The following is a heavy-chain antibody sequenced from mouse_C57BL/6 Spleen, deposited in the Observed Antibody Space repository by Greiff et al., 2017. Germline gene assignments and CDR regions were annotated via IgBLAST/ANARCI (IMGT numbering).Heavy chain of an antibody. V-gene: IGHV6-6*01. Sequence: EVKLMESGGGLVQPGGSMKLSCAASGFTFSDAWMDWVRQSPEKGLEWVDEIRNKANNHATYYAESVKGRFTISRDDSKSSVYLQMNSLRAEDTGTYYCTRAYYDLHFDYWGQGTTLTVSS. CDR3: TRAYYDLHFDY. J-gene: IGHJ2*01. CDR2: IRNKANNHAT. CDR1: GFTFSDAW. D-gene: IGHD2-4*01.